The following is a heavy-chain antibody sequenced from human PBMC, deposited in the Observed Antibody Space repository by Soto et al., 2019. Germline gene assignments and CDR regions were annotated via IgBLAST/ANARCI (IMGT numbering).Heavy chain of an antibody. J-gene: IGHJ6*02. CDR2: IWYDGSNK. V-gene: IGHV3-33*01. D-gene: IGHD3-10*01. CDR3: ARDGLTGSGSYYPYYYYGMDV. Sequence: GGSLRLSCAASGFTFSSYGMHWVRQAPGKGLEWVTVIWYDGSNKYYADNEKGRFTISRDNSKNTLYLQMNSLRAEDTVVYYCARDGLTGSGSYYPYYYYGMDVWGQGT. CDR1: GFTFSSYG.